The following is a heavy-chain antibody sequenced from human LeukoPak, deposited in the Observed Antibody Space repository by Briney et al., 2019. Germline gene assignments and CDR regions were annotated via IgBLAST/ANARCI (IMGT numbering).Heavy chain of an antibody. Sequence: SETLSLTCTVSGGSISSYYWSWIRQLPGKGLEWIGYIYYSGSTNYNPSLKSRVTISVDTSKNQFSLKLSSVTAADTAVYYCARRLTYYYDSSGYYWFDPWGQGTLVTVSS. V-gene: IGHV4-59*08. D-gene: IGHD3-22*01. CDR2: IYYSGST. CDR3: ARRLTYYYDSSGYYWFDP. J-gene: IGHJ5*02. CDR1: GGSISSYY.